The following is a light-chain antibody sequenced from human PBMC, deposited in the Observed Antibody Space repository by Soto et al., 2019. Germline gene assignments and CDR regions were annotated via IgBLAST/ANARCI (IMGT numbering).Light chain of an antibody. V-gene: IGKV1-39*01. CDR3: QQTSIAPFT. CDR2: DAA. Sequence: DIQMTQSPYSLSAAVGDRVTIACRASQNINTYLNWYQQKPGKAPKLLIFDAASLQSGVPSRFSGGGSRTDFTLTITSLQPEDFATYYCQQTSIAPFTFVPGTKVDIK. J-gene: IGKJ3*01. CDR1: QNINTY.